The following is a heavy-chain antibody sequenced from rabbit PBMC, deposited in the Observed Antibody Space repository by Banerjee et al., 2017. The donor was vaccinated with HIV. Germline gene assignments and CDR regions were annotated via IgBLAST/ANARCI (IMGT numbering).Heavy chain of an antibody. D-gene: IGHD4-2*01. CDR1: GFSFSSTDY. CDR3: ARGDAGSESSGVAFDL. J-gene: IGHJ2*01. CDR2: IYTGHGGT. Sequence: QSLEESGGGLVQPEGSLTLTCTASGFSFSSTDYMCWVRQAPGKGLEWIACIYTGHGGTYYASWARGRFTISKTSSTTVTLQLNSLTAADTATYFCARGDAGSESSGVAFDLWGPGTLVTVS. V-gene: IGHV1S40*01.